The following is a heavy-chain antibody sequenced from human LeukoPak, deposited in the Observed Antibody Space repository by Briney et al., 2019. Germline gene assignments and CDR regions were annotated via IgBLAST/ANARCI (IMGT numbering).Heavy chain of an antibody. CDR3: ARNRGDPSYFDY. Sequence: GGSLRLSCTASGFTFNGYSMNWVRQAPGKGLEWVSSITTSSSYIYYADSVKGRFTISRNNPKNSLYLQMNSLRAEDTAVYYCARNRGDPSYFDYWGQGTLVTVSS. J-gene: IGHJ4*02. V-gene: IGHV3-21*01. D-gene: IGHD4-17*01. CDR1: GFTFNGYS. CDR2: ITTSSSYI.